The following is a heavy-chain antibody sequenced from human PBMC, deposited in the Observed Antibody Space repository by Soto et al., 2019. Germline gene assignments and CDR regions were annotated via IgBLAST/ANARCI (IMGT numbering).Heavy chain of an antibody. D-gene: IGHD3-3*01. CDR1: GFTFSSYW. J-gene: IGHJ6*02. Sequence: PGGSLRLSCAASGFTFSSYWMSWVRQAPGKGLEWVANIKQDGSEKYYVDSVKGRFTISRDNAKNSLYLQMNSLRAEDTAVYYCARVEYYDFWSGYRRPMDVWGQGTTVTVSS. CDR2: IKQDGSEK. V-gene: IGHV3-7*01. CDR3: ARVEYYDFWSGYRRPMDV.